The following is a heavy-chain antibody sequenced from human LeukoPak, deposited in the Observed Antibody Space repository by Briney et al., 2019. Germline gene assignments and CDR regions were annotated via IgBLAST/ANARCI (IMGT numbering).Heavy chain of an antibody. CDR2: IYDSGNT. V-gene: IGHV4-31*03. CDR1: GGFISSGGYY. Sequence: SETLSLTCTVSGGFISSGGYYWSWIRQHPRKGLEWIGYIYDSGNTYYNPSLKSRITMSLDTSKNQFSLSLRSVTAADTAVYYCARELAAAAGNYYYYGMDVWGQGTTVTVSS. D-gene: IGHD6-13*01. J-gene: IGHJ6*02. CDR3: ARELAAAAGNYYYYGMDV.